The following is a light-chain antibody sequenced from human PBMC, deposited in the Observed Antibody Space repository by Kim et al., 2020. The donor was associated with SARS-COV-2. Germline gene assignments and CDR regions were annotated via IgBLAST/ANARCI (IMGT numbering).Light chain of an antibody. CDR1: NSDVGYSNY. J-gene: IGLJ3*02. Sequence: SSNISCTGTNSDVGYSNYVPCDLPHPGNAPKLMFFDISNRPSGIYTRFPGSKSGDTASLTISGLQADDEADYYCTSYPSTIHWVFGGGTQLTVL. V-gene: IGLV2-14*04. CDR2: DIS. CDR3: TSYPSTIHWV.